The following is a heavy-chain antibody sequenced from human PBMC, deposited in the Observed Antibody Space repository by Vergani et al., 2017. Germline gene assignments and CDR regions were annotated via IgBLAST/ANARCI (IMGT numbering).Heavy chain of an antibody. CDR3: ARTESFILRYFHWAL. CDR1: GFSFRGHG. CDR2: IYHSGGA. J-gene: IGHJ4*02. D-gene: IGHD3-9*01. V-gene: IGHV4-38-2*01. Sequence: QVHLVESGGGVVQPGRSLTLSCVASGFSFRGHGMHWVRQPPGKGLEWIGNIYHSGGAYYNPSLKGRVTISVDTSKNQFSLEVTSVTAADTAIYFCARTESFILRYFHWALWGQGTLVTVSS.